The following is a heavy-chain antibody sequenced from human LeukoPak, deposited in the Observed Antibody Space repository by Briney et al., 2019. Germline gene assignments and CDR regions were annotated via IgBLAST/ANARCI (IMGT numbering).Heavy chain of an antibody. CDR3: AKLMEGAIYYYYGMDV. Sequence: GGSLRLSCAASGFTFSDYYMSWIRQAPGKGLEWVSYISSSGSTIYYADSVKGRFTISRDNAKNSLYLQMNSLRAEDTAVYHCAKLMEGAIYYYYGMDVWGQGTTVTVSS. D-gene: IGHD2-2*02. V-gene: IGHV3-11*04. CDR2: ISSSGSTI. J-gene: IGHJ6*02. CDR1: GFTFSDYY.